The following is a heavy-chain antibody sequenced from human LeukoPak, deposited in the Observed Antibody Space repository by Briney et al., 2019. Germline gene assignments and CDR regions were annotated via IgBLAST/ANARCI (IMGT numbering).Heavy chain of an antibody. J-gene: IGHJ3*02. Sequence: ASVKVSCKASGYTFTSYGISWVRQAPGQGLEWMGWISAYNGNTNYAQKLQGRVTMTTDTSTSTAYMELRSLRSDDTAVYYCARDRVEMATIGNLDAFDIWGQGTMVTVSS. CDR2: ISAYNGNT. D-gene: IGHD5-24*01. V-gene: IGHV1-18*01. CDR1: GYTFTSYG. CDR3: ARDRVEMATIGNLDAFDI.